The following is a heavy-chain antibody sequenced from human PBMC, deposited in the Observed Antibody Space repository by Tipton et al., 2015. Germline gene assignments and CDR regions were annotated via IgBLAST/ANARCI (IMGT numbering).Heavy chain of an antibody. CDR3: AKDLGYSSGWFDFEY. D-gene: IGHD6-19*01. Sequence: GSLRLSCAASGFTFNNYAMTWVRQAPGKGLQWLSAISRSGDKTFYADFVKGRFTISRDNSKNTLYLQMNSLRAEDTAIYYCAKDLGYSSGWFDFEYWGQGTLVTVSS. CDR2: ISRSGDKT. CDR1: GFTFNNYA. V-gene: IGHV3-23*01. J-gene: IGHJ4*02.